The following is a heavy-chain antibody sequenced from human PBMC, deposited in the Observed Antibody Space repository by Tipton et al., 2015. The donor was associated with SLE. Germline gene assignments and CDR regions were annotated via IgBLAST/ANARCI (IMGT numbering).Heavy chain of an antibody. Sequence: TLSLTCAVYGGSFSGYYWSWIRQPPGKGLEWIGEINHSGSTNYNPSLKSRVTISVDTSKNQFSLKLSSVTAADTAVYYCARGSTYYDFWSGYSHFDYWGQGTLVTVSS. D-gene: IGHD3-3*01. CDR3: ARGSTYYDFWSGYSHFDY. CDR1: GGSFSGYY. CDR2: INHSGST. J-gene: IGHJ4*02. V-gene: IGHV4-34*01.